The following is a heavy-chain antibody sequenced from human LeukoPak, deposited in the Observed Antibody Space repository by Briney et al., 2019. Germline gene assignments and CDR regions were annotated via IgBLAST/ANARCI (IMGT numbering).Heavy chain of an antibody. CDR1: GGSFSGYY. J-gene: IGHJ6*02. CDR3: ARGGSSGFPYYYYYGMDV. D-gene: IGHD6-19*01. CDR2: INHSGST. Sequence: PSETLSLTCAVYGGSFSGYYWSWIRQPPGKGLEWIGEINHSGSTNYDPSLKSRVTISVDTSKNQFSLKLSSVTAADTAVYYCARGGSSGFPYYYYYGMDVWGQGTTVTVSS. V-gene: IGHV4-34*01.